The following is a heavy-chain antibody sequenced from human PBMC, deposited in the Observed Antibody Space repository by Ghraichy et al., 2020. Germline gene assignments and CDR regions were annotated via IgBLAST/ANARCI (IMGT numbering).Heavy chain of an antibody. Sequence: SETLSLTCTVSGGSISSSSDFWSWIRQPPGKGLEWIGTVYSLASTYFNSSLKSRATISVESSKSQFSLKLRSVTAADTAVYYCARPPSDYGSGRDAFDIWGQGTMVTVSS. CDR1: GGSISSSSDF. CDR3: ARPPSDYGSGRDAFDI. D-gene: IGHD3-10*01. J-gene: IGHJ3*02. V-gene: IGHV4-39*01. CDR2: VYSLAST.